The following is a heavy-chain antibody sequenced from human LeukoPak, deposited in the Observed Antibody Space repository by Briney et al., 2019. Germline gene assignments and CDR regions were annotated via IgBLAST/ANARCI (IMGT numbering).Heavy chain of an antibody. Sequence: PGGSLRLSYAASGITFSETWITWGRQVPGQELEWVAHINHEGGGIQYVDSVKGRFTISRDNAKGSVYLQMNSLRAEDTAIYHCATYINWVAGDVWGQGTTVIVSS. CDR3: ATYINWVAGDV. CDR2: INHEGGGI. D-gene: IGHD1-1*01. J-gene: IGHJ6*02. V-gene: IGHV3-7*01. CDR1: GITFSETW.